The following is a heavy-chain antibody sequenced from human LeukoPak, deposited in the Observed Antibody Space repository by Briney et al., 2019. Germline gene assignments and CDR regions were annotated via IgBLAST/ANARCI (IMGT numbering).Heavy chain of an antibody. V-gene: IGHV4-34*01. J-gene: IGHJ5*02. CDR2: INHSGST. CDR1: GGSFSGYY. CDR3: ARERVPAAIRVTQMYNWFDP. D-gene: IGHD2-2*02. Sequence: SETLSLTCAVYGGSFSGYYWSWIRQPPGKGLEWIGEINHSGSTNYNPSLKSRVTISVDTSKNQFSLKLSSVTAADTAVYYCARERVPAAIRVTQMYNWFDPWGQGTLVTVSS.